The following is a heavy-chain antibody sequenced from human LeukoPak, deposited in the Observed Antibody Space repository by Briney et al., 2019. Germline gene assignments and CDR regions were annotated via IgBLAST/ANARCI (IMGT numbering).Heavy chain of an antibody. CDR2: ISSSSSYI. V-gene: IGHV3-21*01. CDR1: GFTFDTFG. J-gene: IGHJ3*02. CDR3: ARVSNSGWYPGDAFDI. Sequence: GGSLRLSCAASGFTFDTFGMSWARQAPGKGLEWVSSISSSSSYIYYADSVKGRFTISRDNAKNSLYLQMNSLRAEDTAVYYCARVSNSGWYPGDAFDIWGQGTMVTVSS. D-gene: IGHD6-19*01.